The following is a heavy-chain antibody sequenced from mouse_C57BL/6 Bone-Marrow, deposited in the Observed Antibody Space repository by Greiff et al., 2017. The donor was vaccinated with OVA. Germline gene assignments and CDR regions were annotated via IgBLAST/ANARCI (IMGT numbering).Heavy chain of an antibody. CDR2: IYPSDSET. D-gene: IGHD1-1*01. CDR1: GYTFTSYW. CDR3: AMRDGSSYWFAY. V-gene: IGHV1-61*01. Sequence: QVQLQQPGAELVRPGSSVKLSCKASGYTFTSYWMDWVKQRPGQGLEWIGNIYPSDSETPYNQKFKDKATLTVDKSSSTAYMQLSSLTSEDSAVYYCAMRDGSSYWFAYWGQGTLVTVSA. J-gene: IGHJ3*01.